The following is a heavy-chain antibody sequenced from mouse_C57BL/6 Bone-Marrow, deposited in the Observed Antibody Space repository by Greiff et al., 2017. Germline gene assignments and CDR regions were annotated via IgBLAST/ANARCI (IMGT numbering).Heavy chain of an antibody. CDR1: GYTFTSYG. CDR3: ARYRYYCDD. V-gene: IGHV1-81*01. CDR2: IYPRSGNT. Sequence: VQLQQSGAELARPGASVKLSCKASGYTFTSYGISWVKQRPGQGLEWIGEIYPRSGNTYYNEKFKGKDTLTADKSSSTAYMELRSLTSEDSAVYFCARYRYYCDDWGQGTTLTVSA. D-gene: IGHD1-1*01. J-gene: IGHJ2*01.